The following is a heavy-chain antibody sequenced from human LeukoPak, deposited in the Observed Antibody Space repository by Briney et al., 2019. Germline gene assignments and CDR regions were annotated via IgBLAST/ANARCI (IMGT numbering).Heavy chain of an antibody. Sequence: GGSLRLSCAASGFTFSSYWMSWVRQAPGKGLEWVANIKQDGSEKYYVDSVKGRFTISRDNAKNTLYLQMNSLRAEDTAVYYCALLWGQYYYDSCGYYVTPSGLFDYWGQGTLVTVSS. CDR3: ALLWGQYYYDSCGYYVTPSGLFDY. CDR2: IKQDGSEK. V-gene: IGHV3-7*01. D-gene: IGHD3-22*01. J-gene: IGHJ4*02. CDR1: GFTFSSYW.